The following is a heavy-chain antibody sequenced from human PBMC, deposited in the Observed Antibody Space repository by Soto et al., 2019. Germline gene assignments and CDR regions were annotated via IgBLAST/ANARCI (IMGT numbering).Heavy chain of an antibody. J-gene: IGHJ3*02. CDR1: GGTFSSYT. V-gene: IGHV1-69*02. CDR2: IIPILGIA. D-gene: IGHD3-3*01. CDR3: ESSITIFGVVPASAFDI. Sequence: GASVKVSCKASGGTFSSYTISWVRQAPGQGLEWMGRIIPILGIAKYAQKFQGRVTITTDKSTSTAYIVLRSLRSEDTAIYYCESSITIFGVVPASAFDIWGQGTMVTV.